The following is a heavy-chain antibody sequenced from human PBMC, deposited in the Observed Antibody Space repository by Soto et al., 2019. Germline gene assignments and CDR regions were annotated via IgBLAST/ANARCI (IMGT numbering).Heavy chain of an antibody. Sequence: GGSLRLSCAASGFTFSSYWMSWVRQAPGKGLEWVANIKQDGSEKYYVDSVKGRFTISRDNAKNSLYLQMNSLRAEDTAVYYCARDSEVDRYNWNYWYFDLWGRGTLVTVSS. CDR1: GFTFSSYW. V-gene: IGHV3-7*01. J-gene: IGHJ2*01. CDR3: ARDSEVDRYNWNYWYFDL. D-gene: IGHD1-20*01. CDR2: IKQDGSEK.